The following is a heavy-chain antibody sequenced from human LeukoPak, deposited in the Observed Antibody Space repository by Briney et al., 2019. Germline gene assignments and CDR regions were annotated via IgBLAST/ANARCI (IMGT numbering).Heavy chain of an antibody. J-gene: IGHJ2*01. Sequence: ASVKVSCKASGGTFSSYAISWVRQAPGQGLEWMGGIIPIFGTANYAQKFQGRVTITADESTSTAYMELSSLRSEDTAVYYCARGGARGIAAPTGDFDLWGRGTLVTVSS. CDR3: ARGGARGIAAPTGDFDL. V-gene: IGHV1-69*13. D-gene: IGHD6-25*01. CDR2: IIPIFGTA. CDR1: GGTFSSYA.